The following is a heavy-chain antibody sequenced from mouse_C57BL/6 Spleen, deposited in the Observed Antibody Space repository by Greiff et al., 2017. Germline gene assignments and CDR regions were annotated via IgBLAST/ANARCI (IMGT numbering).Heavy chain of an antibody. D-gene: IGHD2-4*01. CDR3: ARSNYDYDAYAMDY. J-gene: IGHJ4*01. V-gene: IGHV1-12*01. CDR2: IYPGHGDT. CDR1: GYTFTSYN. Sequence: QVQLQQSGAELVRPGASVKMSCKASGYTFTSYNMHWVKQTPGQGLEWIGAIYPGHGDTSYNQKFKGKATLTVDKSSSTAYMQLSSLTSEDSAVYVCARSNYDYDAYAMDYWGQGTSVTVSS.